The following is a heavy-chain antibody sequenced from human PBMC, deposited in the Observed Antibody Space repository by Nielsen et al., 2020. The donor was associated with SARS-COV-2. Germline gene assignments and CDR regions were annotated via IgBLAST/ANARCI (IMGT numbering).Heavy chain of an antibody. CDR1: GFTFTIHD. CDR3: ARGGVGSASRVVSTYFDY. D-gene: IGHD2-8*02. J-gene: IGHJ4*02. CDR2: INTAGDT. Sequence: GESLKISCAATGFTFTIHDIHWVRQSKGKGLEWVSGINTAGDTYYSDSVKGRFTISREDAKNSLYLQMSSLRAGDTAVYYCARGGVGSASRVVSTYFDYWGRGTLVTVSS. V-gene: IGHV3-13*04.